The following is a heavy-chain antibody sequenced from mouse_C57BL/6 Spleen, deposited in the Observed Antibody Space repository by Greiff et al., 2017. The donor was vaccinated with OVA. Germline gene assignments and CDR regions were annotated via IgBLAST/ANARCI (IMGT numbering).Heavy chain of an antibody. Sequence: VHVKQSGAELVKPGASVKLSCTASGFNIKDYYMHWVKQRTEQGLEWIGRIDPEDGETKYAPKFQGKATITADTSSNTAYLQLSSLTSEDTAVYYCALLPGYYYGSSPYAMDYWGQGTSVTVSS. J-gene: IGHJ4*01. CDR3: ALLPGYYYGSSPYAMDY. D-gene: IGHD1-1*01. V-gene: IGHV14-2*01. CDR2: IDPEDGET. CDR1: GFNIKDYY.